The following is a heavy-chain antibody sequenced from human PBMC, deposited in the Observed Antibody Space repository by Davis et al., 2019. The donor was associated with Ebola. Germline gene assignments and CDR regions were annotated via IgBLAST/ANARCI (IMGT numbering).Heavy chain of an antibody. Sequence: GESLKISCAASGFTFSSYAMHWVRQAPGKGLEWVAVISYDGSNKYYADSVKGRFIISRDNAKNTLSLQMIDLRSEDTACYYCTRDLYGSGGDYFDPWGQGTLVTVSS. J-gene: IGHJ5*02. CDR1: GFTFSSYA. CDR3: TRDLYGSGGDYFDP. D-gene: IGHD3-10*01. V-gene: IGHV3-30*14. CDR2: ISYDGSNK.